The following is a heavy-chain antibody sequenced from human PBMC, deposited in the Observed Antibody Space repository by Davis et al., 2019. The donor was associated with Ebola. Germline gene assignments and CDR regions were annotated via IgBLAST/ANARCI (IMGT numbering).Heavy chain of an antibody. Sequence: SETLSLTCTVSGASISTSSFYWAWIRQPPGKGLEWIGTVYYSGSTYYNPSLKSRVTISADTSKSQFSLRLRSVTAADTAVYYCARARGSGWYVDYWGQGTLVTVSS. CDR2: VYYSGST. D-gene: IGHD6-19*01. J-gene: IGHJ4*02. V-gene: IGHV4-39*01. CDR3: ARARGSGWYVDY. CDR1: GASISTSSFY.